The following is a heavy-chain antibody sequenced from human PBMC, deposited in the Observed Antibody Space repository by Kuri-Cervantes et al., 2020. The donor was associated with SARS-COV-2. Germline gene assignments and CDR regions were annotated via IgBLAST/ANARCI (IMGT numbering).Heavy chain of an antibody. CDR1: GDSVSSNTAA. CDR3: ARGRTVMVYAMGSNWFDP. CDR2: TYYNSKWYN. Sequence: SQTLSLTCAISGDSVSSNTAAWNWIRQTPSRGLEWLGRTYYNSKWYNDYAVSVKSRIIVNPDTSKNQFSLKLSSVTAADTAVYYCARGRTVMVYAMGSNWFDPWGQGTLVTVSS. J-gene: IGHJ5*02. V-gene: IGHV6-1*01. D-gene: IGHD2-8*01.